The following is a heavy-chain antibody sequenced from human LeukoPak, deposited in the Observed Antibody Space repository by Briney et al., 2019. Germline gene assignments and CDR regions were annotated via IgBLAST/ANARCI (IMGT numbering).Heavy chain of an antibody. D-gene: IGHD2-15*01. J-gene: IGHJ6*03. CDR3: ARTGGSIPPEIYYMDV. CDR2: INPNNGGT. V-gene: IGHV1-2*02. CDR1: GYTFTGYY. Sequence: ASVKVSCKASGYTFTGYYMHWVRQAPGQGLEWMGWINPNNGGTNYAQKFQGRVTMTRDTSISTAYMELSRLRSDDTAVYYCARTGGSIPPEIYYMDVWDKGTTVTVSS.